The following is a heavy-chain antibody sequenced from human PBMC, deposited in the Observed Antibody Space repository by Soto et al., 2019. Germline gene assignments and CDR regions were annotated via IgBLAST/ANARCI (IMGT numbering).Heavy chain of an antibody. CDR2: IYYSGST. D-gene: IGHD6-13*01. Sequence: SETLSLTCTVSGGSISSGGYYWSWIRQHPGKGLEWIGYIYYSGSTYYNPSLKSRVTISVDTSKNQFSLKLSSVTAADTAVYYCARGVRGSSSWYPYYFDYWGQGTLVTVSS. V-gene: IGHV4-31*03. J-gene: IGHJ4*02. CDR1: GGSISSGGYY. CDR3: ARGVRGSSSWYPYYFDY.